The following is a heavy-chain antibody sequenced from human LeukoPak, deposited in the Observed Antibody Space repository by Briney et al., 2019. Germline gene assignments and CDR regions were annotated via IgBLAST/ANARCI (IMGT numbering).Heavy chain of an antibody. V-gene: IGHV3-23*01. CDR2: ISGSGGST. D-gene: IGHD5-12*01. J-gene: IGHJ6*02. Sequence: GGSLRLSCAASGFPFSNYAMSWVRQAPGKGLQWVSAISGSGGSTYYADSVKGRFTISRDNSKNTLFLQINSLRAEDTAVYYCAKGAYGYYYYGMDVWGRGTTVTVSS. CDR1: GFPFSNYA. CDR3: AKGAYGYYYYGMDV.